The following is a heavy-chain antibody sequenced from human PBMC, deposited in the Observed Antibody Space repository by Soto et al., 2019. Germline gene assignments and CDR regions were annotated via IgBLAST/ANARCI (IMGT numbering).Heavy chain of an antibody. CDR2: IYYSGST. D-gene: IGHD4-17*01. V-gene: IGHV4-59*08. J-gene: IGHJ4*02. CDR1: DDSSSNYK. Sequence: SETLSLTCTVSDDSSSNYKWSWIRQPPGRRLEWIGYIYYSGSTNYNPSLKSRVTISVDTSKNQFSLKPSSVTAADTAVYYCARRYGPGFDYWGQGTLVTRLL. CDR3: ARRYGPGFDY.